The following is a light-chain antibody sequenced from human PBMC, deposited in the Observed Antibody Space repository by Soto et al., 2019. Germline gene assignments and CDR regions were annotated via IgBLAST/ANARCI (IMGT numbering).Light chain of an antibody. CDR2: AAS. Sequence: DIQMTQSPSSLSASVGDRVTITCRASQGTSNDLAWYQQKPGKVPKLLIYAASTLQSGVPSRFSGSGSGTDFTLTISSLQSEDVATYFCQTYNSAPFTFGPGTKVDIK. V-gene: IGKV1-27*01. CDR1: QGTSND. J-gene: IGKJ3*01. CDR3: QTYNSAPFT.